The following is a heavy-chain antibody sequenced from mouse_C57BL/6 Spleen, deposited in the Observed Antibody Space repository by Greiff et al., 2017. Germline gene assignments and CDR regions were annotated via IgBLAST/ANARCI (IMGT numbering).Heavy chain of an antibody. CDR1: GYTFTSYW. Sequence: QQSCKASGYTFTSYWMHWVKQRPGRGLEWIGRIDPNSGGTKYNEKFKSKATLTVDKPSSTAYMQLSSLTSGDSAVYYCAREEVGYDGYFDVWGTGTTVTVSS. J-gene: IGHJ1*03. CDR2: IDPNSGGT. CDR3: AREEVGYDGYFDV. V-gene: IGHV1-72*01. D-gene: IGHD2-2*01.